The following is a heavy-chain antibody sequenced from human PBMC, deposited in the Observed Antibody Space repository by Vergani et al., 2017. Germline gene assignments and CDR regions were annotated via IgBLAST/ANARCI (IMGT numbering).Heavy chain of an antibody. CDR2: IKQDGSEK. Sequence: VQLQQWGAGLLKPSEPLSLTCAVYGGSFSGYYWSWIRQPPGKGLEWVANIKQDGSEKYYVDSVKGRFTISRDNAKNSLYLQMNSLRAEDTAVYYCARDHEYDFWSGRYYYYGMDVWGQGTTVTVSS. J-gene: IGHJ6*02. CDR1: GGSFSGYY. CDR3: ARDHEYDFWSGRYYYYGMDV. V-gene: IGHV3-7*03. D-gene: IGHD3-3*01.